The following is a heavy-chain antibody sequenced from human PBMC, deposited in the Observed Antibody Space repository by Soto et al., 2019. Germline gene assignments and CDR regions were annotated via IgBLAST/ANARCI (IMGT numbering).Heavy chain of an antibody. CDR1: GYSFASYW. CDR2: IYPGDSDT. D-gene: IGHD6-6*01. Sequence: GESLKISCQGSGYSFASYWIGWVRQMPGKDLEWMGIIYPGDSDTRYSPSFQGQVTISADKSLRTAYLHSPSLRSSDTALYYCARARSFTLGFYYDGMDVWGRGSTVAVSS. CDR3: ARARSFTLGFYYDGMDV. J-gene: IGHJ6*04. V-gene: IGHV5-51*01.